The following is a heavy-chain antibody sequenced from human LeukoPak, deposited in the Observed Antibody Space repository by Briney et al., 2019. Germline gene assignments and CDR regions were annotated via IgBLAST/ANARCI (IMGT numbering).Heavy chain of an antibody. CDR3: ARGVAFDY. CDR2: MNPKSGGT. J-gene: IGHJ4*02. CDR1: GYTFTGYY. V-gene: IGHV1-2*02. D-gene: IGHD3-3*01. Sequence: ASVKVSCKASGYTFTGYYVHWVRQAPGQGLEWMGWMNPKSGGTNYAQKFEARVTMNRDTSISTAYMELSRLRFGDTAVYYCARGVAFDYWGQGTLVTVSS.